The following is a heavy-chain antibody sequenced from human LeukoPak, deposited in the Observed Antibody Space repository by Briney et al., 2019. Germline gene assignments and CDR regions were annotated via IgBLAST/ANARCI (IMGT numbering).Heavy chain of an antibody. CDR3: ASRVYYDFWSGYYPFDY. CDR1: GGSFSGYY. CDR2: IYHSGST. Sequence: SETLSLTCAVYGGSFSGYYWSWIRQPPGKGLEWIGEIYHSGSTNYNPSLKSRVTISVDKSKNQFSLKLSSVTAADTAVYYCASRVYYDFWSGYYPFDYWGQGTLVTVSS. J-gene: IGHJ4*02. D-gene: IGHD3-3*01. V-gene: IGHV4-34*01.